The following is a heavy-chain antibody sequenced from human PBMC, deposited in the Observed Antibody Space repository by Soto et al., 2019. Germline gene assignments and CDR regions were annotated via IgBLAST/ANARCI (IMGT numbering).Heavy chain of an antibody. Sequence: SETLSLTCTVSGGSISSSSYYWGWIRQPPGKGLEWIGSIYYSGSTYYNPSLKSRVTISVDTSKNQFSLKLSSVTAADTAVYYCASGGSYSSNYFDYWGQGTLVTVSS. CDR2: IYYSGST. CDR3: ASGGSYSSNYFDY. CDR1: GGSISSSSYY. J-gene: IGHJ4*02. V-gene: IGHV4-39*01. D-gene: IGHD2-21*01.